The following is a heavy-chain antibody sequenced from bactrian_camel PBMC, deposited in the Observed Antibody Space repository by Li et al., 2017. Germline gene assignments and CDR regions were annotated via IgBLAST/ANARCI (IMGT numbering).Heavy chain of an antibody. Sequence: VQLVESGGGLVQPGGSLRLSCAASGFTFSSYDMSWVRQAPGKGLEWVSCISSGGGSTYYADSVKGRFTISRDNANNTLYLQMTSLKREDTAVYYCAAQRGGYFGDYAFNYWGQGTQVTVS. D-gene: IGHD4*01. V-gene: IGHV3S40*01. CDR2: ISSGGGST. J-gene: IGHJ4*01. CDR3: AAQRGGYFGDYAFNY. CDR1: GFTFSSYD.